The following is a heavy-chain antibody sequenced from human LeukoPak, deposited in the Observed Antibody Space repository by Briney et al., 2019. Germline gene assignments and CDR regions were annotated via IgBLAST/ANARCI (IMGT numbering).Heavy chain of an antibody. Sequence: SETLSLTCSVSGGSISNGGYYWSWIRQPPGKGLEWIGYIYHSGSTYYNPSLKSRVTISVDTSKNQFSLKLSSVTAADTAVYYCALDSSGSYYRGGGIDYWGQGTLVTVSS. V-gene: IGHV4-30-2*05. CDR1: GGSISNGGYY. CDR3: ALDSSGSYYRGGGIDY. D-gene: IGHD3-10*01. CDR2: IYHSGST. J-gene: IGHJ4*02.